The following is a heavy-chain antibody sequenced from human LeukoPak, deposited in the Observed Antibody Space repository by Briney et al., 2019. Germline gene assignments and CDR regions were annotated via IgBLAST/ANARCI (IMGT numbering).Heavy chain of an antibody. CDR2: ISTGGRTI. Sequence: PGGFLRLSCAASGFSFSAFEMNWLRQDPGKGLEWISHISTGGRTIYYADSVKGRFTISRDNAKNSLYLQMNNLRGEDTGVYYCARGSGYVLDYWTQGTPVTVSS. D-gene: IGHD2-15*01. J-gene: IGHJ4*02. CDR1: GFSFSAFE. CDR3: ARGSGYVLDY. V-gene: IGHV3-48*03.